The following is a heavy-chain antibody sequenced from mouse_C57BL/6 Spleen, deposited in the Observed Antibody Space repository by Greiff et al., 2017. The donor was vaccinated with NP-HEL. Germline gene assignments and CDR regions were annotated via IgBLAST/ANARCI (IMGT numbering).Heavy chain of an antibody. D-gene: IGHD2-4*01. Sequence: VQLQQSGTELVKPGASVKLSCKASGYTFTSYWMHWVKQRPGQGLEWIGNINPSNGGTNYNEKFKSKATLTVDKSSSTAYMQLSSLTSEDSAVYYCARGDYDVFYAMDYWGQGTSVTVSS. CDR1: GYTFTSYW. V-gene: IGHV1-53*01. CDR3: ARGDYDVFYAMDY. CDR2: INPSNGGT. J-gene: IGHJ4*01.